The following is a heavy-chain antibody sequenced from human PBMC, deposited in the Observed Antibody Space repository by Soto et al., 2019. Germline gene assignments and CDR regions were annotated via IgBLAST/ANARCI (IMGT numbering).Heavy chain of an antibody. J-gene: IGHJ5*02. CDR2: INAGNGNT. CDR1: GYTFTSYA. CDR3: ARDRDYGSGNNGYWFDP. D-gene: IGHD3-10*01. V-gene: IGHV1-3*01. Sequence: ASVKVSCKASGYTFTSYAMHWVRQAPGQRFEWMGWINAGNGNTKYSQKFQGRVTITRDTSASTAYMELSSLRSEDTAVYYCARDRDYGSGNNGYWFDPWGQGTLVTVSS.